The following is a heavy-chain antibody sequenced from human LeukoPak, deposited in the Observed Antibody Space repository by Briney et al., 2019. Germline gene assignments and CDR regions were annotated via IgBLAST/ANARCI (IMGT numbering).Heavy chain of an antibody. J-gene: IGHJ4*02. V-gene: IGHV1-2*02. D-gene: IGHD6-6*01. CDR2: INPNSGGT. CDR3: ARESVPAVAARRGLNY. CDR1: GYTFTGYY. Sequence: ASVKVSCKASGYTFTGYYMHWVRQAPGQGLEWMGWINPNSGGTNYAQKFQGRVTMTRDTSISTAYMELSRLRSDDTAVYYCARESVPAVAARRGLNYWGQGTLVAVSS.